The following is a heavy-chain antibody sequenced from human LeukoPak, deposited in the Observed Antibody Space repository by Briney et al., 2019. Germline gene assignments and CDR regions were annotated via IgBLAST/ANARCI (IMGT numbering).Heavy chain of an antibody. Sequence: GGSLRLSCADSGFTFSNYAMSWVRQAPGKGLEWVSGISGIDGSTYYTDSVKGRFTISRDTSKNTLYLQMNSLRAEDTAVYYCATGLHSAFDIWGQGTMVTVSS. CDR1: GFTFSNYA. J-gene: IGHJ3*02. V-gene: IGHV3-23*01. CDR2: ISGIDGST. CDR3: ATGLHSAFDI.